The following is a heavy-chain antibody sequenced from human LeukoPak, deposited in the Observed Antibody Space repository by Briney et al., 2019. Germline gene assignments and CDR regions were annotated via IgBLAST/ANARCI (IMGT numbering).Heavy chain of an antibody. V-gene: IGHV3-48*04. CDR1: GFTLSSYN. CDR2: IGTSSGTI. CDR3: ARDYCSSTSCYPGGIAARPYYYGMDV. D-gene: IGHD2-2*01. J-gene: IGHJ6*02. Sequence: PGGSLRLSCEASGFTLSSYNMNWVRQAPGKGLEWVSHIGTSSGTIYYADSVKGRFTISRDNAKNSLYLQMNSLRAEDTAVYYCARDYCSSTSCYPGGIAARPYYYGMDVWGQGTTVTVSS.